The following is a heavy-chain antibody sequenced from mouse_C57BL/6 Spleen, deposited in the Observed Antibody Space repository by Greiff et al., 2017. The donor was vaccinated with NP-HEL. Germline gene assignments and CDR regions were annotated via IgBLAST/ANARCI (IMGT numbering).Heavy chain of an antibody. J-gene: IGHJ4*01. CDR1: GFTFSDYG. D-gene: IGHD1-1*01. CDR3: ARAYYYGSSYDYAMDY. CDR2: ISSGSSTI. Sequence: EVHLVESGGGLVKPGGSLKLSCAASGFTFSDYGMHWVRQAPEKGLEWVAYISSGSSTIYYADTVKGRFTISRDNAKNTLFLQMTSLRSEDTAMYYCARAYYYGSSYDYAMDYWGQGTSVTVSS. V-gene: IGHV5-17*01.